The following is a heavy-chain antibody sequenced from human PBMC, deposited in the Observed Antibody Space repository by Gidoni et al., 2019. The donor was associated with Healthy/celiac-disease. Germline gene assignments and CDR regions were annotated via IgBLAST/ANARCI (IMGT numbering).Heavy chain of an antibody. CDR1: GGTFSSYA. D-gene: IGHD6-19*01. J-gene: IGHJ4*02. CDR2: IIPYRGIA. CDR3: ARAEGAVAEIDY. V-gene: IGHV1-69*04. Sequence: QVQLVQSGAEVKKPGSSVKVSCKASGGTFSSYAISWVRQAPGQGLEWMGRIIPYRGIAHYAQKFQGRVTITAYKSTSTAYMELSSLRSDDTAVYYCARAEGAVAEIDYWGQGTLVTVSS.